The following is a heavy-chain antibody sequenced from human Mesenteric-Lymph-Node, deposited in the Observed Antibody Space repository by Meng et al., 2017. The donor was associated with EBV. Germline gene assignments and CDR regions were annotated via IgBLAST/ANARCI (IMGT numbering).Heavy chain of an antibody. J-gene: IGHJ4*02. CDR1: SGSISSSPW. D-gene: IGHD2-8*01. CDR2: IYHSGST. CDR3: GTMVARWGAENPNDY. Sequence: VHRQGSGPGLVQPSGTPSLPCAVSSGSISSSPWWSWVRQPPGKGLEWIGDIYHSGSTNYSPSLKSRVTMSMDTSNNQFSLRLTSVTAADTAVYYCGTMVARWGAENPNDYWGQGILVTVSS. V-gene: IGHV4-4*02.